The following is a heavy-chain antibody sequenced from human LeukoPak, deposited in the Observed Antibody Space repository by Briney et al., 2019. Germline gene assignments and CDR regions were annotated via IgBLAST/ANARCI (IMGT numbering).Heavy chain of an antibody. CDR1: GFTFSSYA. CDR2: ISGSGGST. Sequence: PGGSLRLSCAASGFTFSSYAMSWVRQAPGKGLEWVSAISGSGGSTYYADSVKGRFTISRDNSKNTLYLQMNSLRAEDTAVYYCAKDTPPYSSGWSYFDYWGQGTLVTVSS. D-gene: IGHD6-19*01. J-gene: IGHJ4*02. CDR3: AKDTPPYSSGWSYFDY. V-gene: IGHV3-23*01.